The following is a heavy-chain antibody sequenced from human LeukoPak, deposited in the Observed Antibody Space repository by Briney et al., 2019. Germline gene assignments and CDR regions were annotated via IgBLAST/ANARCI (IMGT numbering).Heavy chain of an antibody. D-gene: IGHD2-2*02. CDR3: ATPRRYCSSTSCYSQLAFDS. Sequence: ASVKVSFKASGYTFTGYYLHWVRQPPGPGLEWMGFINPNSGGTNYTQKLQGRVTVTRETSSSTAYMELRRLRSDDTAGCYCATPRRYCSSTSCYSQLAFDSWGQGTLVTVSS. V-gene: IGHV1-2*02. J-gene: IGHJ5*01. CDR2: INPNSGGT. CDR1: GYTFTGYY.